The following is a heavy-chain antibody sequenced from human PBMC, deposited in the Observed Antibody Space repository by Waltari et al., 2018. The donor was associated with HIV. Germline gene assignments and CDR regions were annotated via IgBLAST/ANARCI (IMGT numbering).Heavy chain of an antibody. CDR3: ARGALRYFDWLLWKQYYFDY. D-gene: IGHD3-9*01. CDR2: INPNSGGT. J-gene: IGHJ4*02. V-gene: IGHV1-2*04. Sequence: QVQLVQSGAEVKKPGASVKVSCKASGYTFTAYYMTWVRQAPGQGLEWMGWINPNSGGTNYAQKFQGWVTMTRDTSISTAYMELSRLRSDDTAVYYCARGALRYFDWLLWKQYYFDYWGQGTLVTVSS. CDR1: GYTFTAYY.